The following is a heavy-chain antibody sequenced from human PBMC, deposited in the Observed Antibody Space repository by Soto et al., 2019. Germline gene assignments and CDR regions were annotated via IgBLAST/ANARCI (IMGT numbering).Heavy chain of an antibody. CDR2: ISGSGGST. D-gene: IGHD3-16*01. V-gene: IGHV3-23*01. J-gene: IGHJ4*02. Sequence: PGGSLRLSCAASGFTFSSYAMSWVRQAPGKGLEWVSAISGSGGSTYYPDSVKGRFTISRDSSKNTLYLQMNSLRAEDTAVYYCAKDLGPQIMYYFDSWGQGTLVTVSS. CDR3: AKDLGPQIMYYFDS. CDR1: GFTFSSYA.